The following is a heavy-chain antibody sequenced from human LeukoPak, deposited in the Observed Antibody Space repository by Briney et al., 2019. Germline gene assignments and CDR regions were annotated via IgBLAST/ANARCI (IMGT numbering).Heavy chain of an antibody. CDR1: GFTVSSTY. CDR2: IYIDGTT. D-gene: IGHD2-15*01. V-gene: IGHV3-66*01. Sequence: PGGSLRLSCAASGFTVSSTYMTWVRQAPGKGLEGVSIIYIDGTTYYADSVKGRFTISRDNATNTLYLQMHRLRPEAAAVYYCAKAPVTTCRGAFCYPFDYWGLGTLVTVSS. J-gene: IGHJ4*02. CDR3: AKAPVTTCRGAFCYPFDY.